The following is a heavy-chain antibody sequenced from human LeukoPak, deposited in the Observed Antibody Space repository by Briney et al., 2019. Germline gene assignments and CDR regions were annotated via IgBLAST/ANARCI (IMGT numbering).Heavy chain of an antibody. CDR1: GGSIRSDF. V-gene: IGHV4-59*01. CDR3: ASIPNDAFDI. CDR2: IYYSGTT. J-gene: IGHJ3*02. Sequence: PPETLSVTCAVPGGSIRSDFWSWIWERPGEGLEWVGYIYYSGTTNDNPPLKSRVTISADTSKKQFSLTLSPATAADPDVYYCASIPNDAFDIWGHGTMVTVSS.